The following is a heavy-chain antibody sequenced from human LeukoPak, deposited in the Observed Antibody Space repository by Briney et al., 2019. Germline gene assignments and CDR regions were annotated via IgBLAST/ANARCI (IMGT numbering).Heavy chain of an antibody. CDR1: GFTFSSYA. D-gene: IGHD4-17*01. V-gene: IGHV3-23*01. CDR2: ISGSGGST. Sequence: HPGGSLRLSCAASGFTFSSYAMSWVRQAPGKGLEWVSAISGSGGSTYYADSVKGRFTISRDNSKNTLYLQMNSLRAEDTAVYYCAGGDGNYGDSDFDYWGQGTLVTVSS. CDR3: AGGDGNYGDSDFDY. J-gene: IGHJ4*02.